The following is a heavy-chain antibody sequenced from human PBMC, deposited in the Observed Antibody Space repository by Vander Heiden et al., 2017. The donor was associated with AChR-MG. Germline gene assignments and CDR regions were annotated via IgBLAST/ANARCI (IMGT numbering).Heavy chain of an antibody. J-gene: IGHJ5*02. CDR3: AGLVGGTVLYWFDP. D-gene: IGHD1-26*01. V-gene: IGHV4-39*01. Sequence: QLQLQESGPGLVKSSETLSLTCTLSGGSITNNDYYWAWIRQSPGKGLEWIGTIYHSVATNYNPSLKSRVAMSIDTSKNQFSLKLSSVTAADTAVYYCAGLVGGTVLYWFDPWGQGTLVTVSS. CDR2: IYHSVAT. CDR1: GGSITNNDYY.